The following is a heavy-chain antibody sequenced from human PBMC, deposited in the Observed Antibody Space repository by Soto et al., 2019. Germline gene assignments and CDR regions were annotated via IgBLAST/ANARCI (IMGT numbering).Heavy chain of an antibody. CDR1: GGAFSSYA. D-gene: IGHD3-10*01. CDR2: IIPIFGTA. CDR3: ASSYYYGSGSPPGY. V-gene: IGHV1-69*13. Sequence: SVKVSCKASGGAFSSYAISWVRQAPGQGLEWMGGIIPIFGTANYAQKFQGRVTITADESTSTAYMELSSLRSEDTAVYYCASSYYYGSGSPPGYWGQGTLVTVSS. J-gene: IGHJ4*02.